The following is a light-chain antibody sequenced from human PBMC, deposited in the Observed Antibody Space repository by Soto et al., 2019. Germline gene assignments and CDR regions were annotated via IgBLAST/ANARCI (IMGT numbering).Light chain of an antibody. CDR1: QSINSD. J-gene: IGKJ4*01. Sequence: EIVMSQSPVTLSVSPGETATLSCRASQSINSDLAWYQQKPGQAPRLLIYGASTRATGIPGRFSGSGSGKEFTLTLCFLQSEDFAVYYCQQYSNGPLTFGGGAKVEIK. CDR2: GAS. V-gene: IGKV3-15*01. CDR3: QQYSNGPLT.